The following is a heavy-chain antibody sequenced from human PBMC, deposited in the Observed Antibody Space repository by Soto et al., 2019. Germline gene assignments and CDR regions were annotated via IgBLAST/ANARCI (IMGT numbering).Heavy chain of an antibody. J-gene: IGHJ2*01. V-gene: IGHV3-30-3*01. CDR3: AREVTAYSSSQAGYFDR. Sequence: QVQLVESGGGVVQPGRSLRLSCAASGFTFSSYAMHWVRQAPGKGLEWVAVISSDGSNKYYSDSVKGRFTISRDNSKNTLYLQMNSLRAEDTAVYYCAREVTAYSSSQAGYFDRWGRGTLVTVSS. CDR1: GFTFSSYA. CDR2: ISSDGSNK. D-gene: IGHD6-13*01.